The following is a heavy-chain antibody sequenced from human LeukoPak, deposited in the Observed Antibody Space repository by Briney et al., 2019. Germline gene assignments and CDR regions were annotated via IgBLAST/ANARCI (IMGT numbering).Heavy chain of an antibody. V-gene: IGHV3-30-3*01. J-gene: IGHJ4*02. CDR3: ARKYCSGGSCYEDY. Sequence: GGSLRLSCAASGLTFSSYGMYWVRQAPGKGLECVAAISYDGSNEYYADSVKGRFTISRDNSKNTVYMQMNSLRAEDTAVYYCARKYCSGGSCYEDYWGQGTLVTVSS. D-gene: IGHD2-15*01. CDR2: ISYDGSNE. CDR1: GLTFSSYG.